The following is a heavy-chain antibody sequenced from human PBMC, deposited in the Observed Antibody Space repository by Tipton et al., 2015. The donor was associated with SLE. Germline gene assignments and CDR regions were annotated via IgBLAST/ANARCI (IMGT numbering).Heavy chain of an antibody. CDR1: GASISSSY. D-gene: IGHD6-19*01. CDR3: ARNWYSSGWPVLDS. Sequence: TLSLTCTVSGASISSSYWSWIRQSPGKGPEWIGNVYHNGDTHYNPSLKSRVTMSVDSSRNQFSLKVSSVTAADTAVYYCARNWYSSGWPVLDSWGQGTLVTVSS. J-gene: IGHJ4*02. CDR2: VYHNGDT. V-gene: IGHV4-59*08.